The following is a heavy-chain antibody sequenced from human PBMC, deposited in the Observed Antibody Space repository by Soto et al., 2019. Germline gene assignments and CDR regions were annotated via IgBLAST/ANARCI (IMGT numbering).Heavy chain of an antibody. J-gene: IGHJ5*01. CDR1: GFIFSSYA. CDR2: ITDSGGST. V-gene: IGHV3-23*01. Sequence: EVQLLESGGGLVQPGGSLRVSCAASGFIFSSYAMSWVRQAPGKGLEWVSTITDSGGSTYYADSVKGRFTISRDNSKNTLYLQMNNLRAEDTAIYYCAKGFEQWLSLFESWGHGTLVTVSS. CDR3: AKGFEQWLSLFES. D-gene: IGHD6-19*01.